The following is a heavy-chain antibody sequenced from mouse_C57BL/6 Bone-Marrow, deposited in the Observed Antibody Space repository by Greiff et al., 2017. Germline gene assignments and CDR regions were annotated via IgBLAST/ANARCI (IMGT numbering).Heavy chain of an antibody. Sequence: QVQLKESGAELVRPGTSVKVSCKASGYAFTNYLIEWVKQRPGQGLEWIGVINPGSGGTNYNEKFKGKATLTADKSSSTAYMQLSSLTSEDSAVYFCARVGTTVVAHWYFDVWGTGTTVTVSS. CDR3: ARVGTTVVAHWYFDV. CDR1: GYAFTNYL. J-gene: IGHJ1*03. CDR2: INPGSGGT. D-gene: IGHD1-1*01. V-gene: IGHV1-54*01.